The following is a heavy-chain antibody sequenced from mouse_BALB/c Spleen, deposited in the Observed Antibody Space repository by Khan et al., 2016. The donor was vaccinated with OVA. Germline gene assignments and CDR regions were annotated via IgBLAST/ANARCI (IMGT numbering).Heavy chain of an antibody. Sequence: VQLQQSGAELARPGASVKMSCKASGYTFTTYTIHWVKQRPGQGLEWIGYIIPTNDYTNYNQKFKDRATLTEDKSSSTAYMQLSSLTSEDSAVYYCAREGAYYRSDGWFAYWGQGTLVTVSA. CDR1: GYTFTTYT. J-gene: IGHJ3*01. CDR3: AREGAYYRSDGWFAY. CDR2: IIPTNDYT. D-gene: IGHD2-14*01. V-gene: IGHV1-4*01.